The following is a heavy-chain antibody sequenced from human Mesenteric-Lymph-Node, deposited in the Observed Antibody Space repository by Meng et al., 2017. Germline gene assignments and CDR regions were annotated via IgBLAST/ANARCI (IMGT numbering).Heavy chain of an antibody. CDR2: VSHGGNS. Sequence: QVQLQESGPGLVTPSGTLSLTCAVSCASISSTNWWMWVRQPPGKGLDWIAEVSHGGNSKYDPSLKSRVTISVDMSKNQVSLTLTSVTAADTAVYFCVRNFDSWGQATLVTVSS. V-gene: IGHV4-4*02. CDR1: CASISSTNW. CDR3: VRNFDS. J-gene: IGHJ4*02.